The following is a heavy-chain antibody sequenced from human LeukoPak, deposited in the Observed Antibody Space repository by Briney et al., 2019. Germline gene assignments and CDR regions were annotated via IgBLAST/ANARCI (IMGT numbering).Heavy chain of an antibody. CDR2: IYYSGST. J-gene: IGHJ3*02. CDR1: GGSISSYY. V-gene: IGHV4-59*01. D-gene: IGHD2/OR15-2a*01. CDR3: ASVNVGDAFDI. Sequence: SETLSLTCTVSGGSISSYYWSWIRQPPGKGLEWIGYIYYSGSTNYNPSLKSRVTISVDMSKNQFSLKLSSVTAADTAVYYCASVNVGDAFDIWGQGTMVTVSS.